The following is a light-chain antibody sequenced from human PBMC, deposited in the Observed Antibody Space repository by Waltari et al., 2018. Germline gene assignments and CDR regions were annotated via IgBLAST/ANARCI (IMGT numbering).Light chain of an antibody. Sequence: DIQMIQSPSTLSASVGDRVTITCRASQTISNWLAWYQQKPGKAPEVLIYKASSLESGVPSRFSGSGSGTEFTLTISSLQPDDFATYYCQHYNNYPLTFGGGTKVEIK. CDR3: QHYNNYPLT. CDR2: KAS. V-gene: IGKV1-5*03. CDR1: QTISNW. J-gene: IGKJ4*01.